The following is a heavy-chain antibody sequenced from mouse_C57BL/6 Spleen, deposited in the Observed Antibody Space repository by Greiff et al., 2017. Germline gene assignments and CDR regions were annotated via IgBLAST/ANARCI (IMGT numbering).Heavy chain of an antibody. Sequence: VKLQQPGAELVKPGASVKLSCKASGYTFTSYWMQWVKQRPGQGLEWIGEIDPSDSYTNYNQKFKGKATLTVDTSSSTAYMQLSSLTSEDSAVYYCASGNYYGSSSLNFDYWGQGTTLTVSS. CDR3: ASGNYYGSSSLNFDY. J-gene: IGHJ2*01. V-gene: IGHV1-50*01. CDR1: GYTFTSYW. D-gene: IGHD1-1*01. CDR2: IDPSDSYT.